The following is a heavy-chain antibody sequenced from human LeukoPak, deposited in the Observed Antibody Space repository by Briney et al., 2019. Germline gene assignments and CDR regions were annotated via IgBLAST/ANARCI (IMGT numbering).Heavy chain of an antibody. J-gene: IGHJ6*02. Sequence: SETLSLTCSVSGGSISSDYWAWIRQPPGKGLEWIGYMYYTGGTNYNPSLKSRVTISLATSKNQFSLKLSPVTAADTAVYYCARVSVVYGMDVWGRGTTVTVSS. CDR1: GGSISSDY. V-gene: IGHV4-59*01. CDR3: ARVSVVYGMDV. CDR2: MYYTGGT. D-gene: IGHD5/OR15-5a*01.